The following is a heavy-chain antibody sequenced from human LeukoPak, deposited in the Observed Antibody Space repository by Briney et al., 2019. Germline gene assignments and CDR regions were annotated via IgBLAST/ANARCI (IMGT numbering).Heavy chain of an antibody. CDR3: ARVLRYCSGGNCYSGGLGYMDV. Sequence: GGSLRLSCEASEFTFTTYWMSWVRQAPGEGLEWVANIKQDGSEKYYVDSVKGRFTISRDNAKNSLFLQMNSLRAEDTAVYYCARVLRYCSGGNCYSGGLGYMDVWGKGTTVTISS. CDR1: EFTFTTYW. CDR2: IKQDGSEK. V-gene: IGHV3-7*03. J-gene: IGHJ6*03. D-gene: IGHD2-15*01.